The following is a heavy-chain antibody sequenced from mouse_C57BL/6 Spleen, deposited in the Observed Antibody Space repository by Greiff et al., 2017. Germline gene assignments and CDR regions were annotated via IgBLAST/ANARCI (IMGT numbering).Heavy chain of an antibody. V-gene: IGHV1-64*01. CDR2: IHPNSGST. J-gene: IGHJ3*01. Sequence: QVQLQQPGAELVKPGASVKLSCKASGYTFTSYWMHWVKQRPGQGLEWIGMIHPNSGSTNYNEKFKSKATLTVDKSSSTAYMQLSSLTSEDSAVYDCAREGDGYGWFAYWGQGTLVTVSA. CDR3: AREGDGYGWFAY. D-gene: IGHD2-2*01. CDR1: GYTFTSYW.